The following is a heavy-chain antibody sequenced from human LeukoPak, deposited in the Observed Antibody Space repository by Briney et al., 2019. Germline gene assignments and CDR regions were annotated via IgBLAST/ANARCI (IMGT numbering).Heavy chain of an antibody. V-gene: IGHV3-21*01. Sequence: GGSLRLSCAASGFTFSSYSMNWVRQAPGKGLEWVSSISSSSSYIYYADSVKGRFTISRDNAKNSLYLQMNSLRAEDTAVYYCARQLGGRTEQLVGLFDYWGQGTLVTVSS. D-gene: IGHD6-6*01. CDR1: GFTFSSYS. CDR2: ISSSSSYI. J-gene: IGHJ4*02. CDR3: ARQLGGRTEQLVGLFDY.